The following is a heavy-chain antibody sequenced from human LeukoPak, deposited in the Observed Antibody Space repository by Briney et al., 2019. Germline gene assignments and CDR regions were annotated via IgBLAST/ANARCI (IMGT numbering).Heavy chain of an antibody. J-gene: IGHJ4*02. D-gene: IGHD3-9*01. CDR3: ARVNDILTGYYKDY. V-gene: IGHV1-8*01. CDR2: MNPNSGNT. CDR1: VYTFTSYD. Sequence: ASVKVSCKASVYTFTSYDINWVRQATGQGLEWMGWMNPNSGNTSYAQKFQGRVTMTRNTSISTAYMELSSLRSEDTAVYYCARVNDILTGYYKDYWGQGTLVTVSS.